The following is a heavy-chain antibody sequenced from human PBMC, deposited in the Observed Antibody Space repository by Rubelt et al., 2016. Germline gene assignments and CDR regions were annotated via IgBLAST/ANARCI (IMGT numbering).Heavy chain of an antibody. J-gene: IGHJ6*02. CDR1: GFTFSSYD. V-gene: IGHV3-30*03. CDR3: ARATWEGEVAGTRYYYYGMDV. CDR2: ISYDGSNK. D-gene: IGHD6-19*01. Sequence: GFTFSSYDMHWVRQAPGKGLEWVALISYDGSNKYYVDSVKGRFTISRDNSKNTLYLQMNSLRAEDTAVYYCARATWEGEVAGTRYYYYGMDVWGQGTTVTVSS.